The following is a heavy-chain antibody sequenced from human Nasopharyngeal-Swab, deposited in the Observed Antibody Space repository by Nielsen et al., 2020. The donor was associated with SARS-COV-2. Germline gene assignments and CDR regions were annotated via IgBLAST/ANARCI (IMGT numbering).Heavy chain of an antibody. CDR3: ASITIFGVVIDY. D-gene: IGHD3-3*01. CDR2: IYYSGST. Sequence: SETLSLTCAVSGYSISSSNWWGLLRQPPGKGLEWIGYIYYSGSTYYNPSLKSRVTMSVDTSKNQFSLKLSSVTAVDTAVYYCASITIFGVVIDYWGQGTLVTVSS. CDR1: GYSISSSNW. V-gene: IGHV4-28*01. J-gene: IGHJ4*02.